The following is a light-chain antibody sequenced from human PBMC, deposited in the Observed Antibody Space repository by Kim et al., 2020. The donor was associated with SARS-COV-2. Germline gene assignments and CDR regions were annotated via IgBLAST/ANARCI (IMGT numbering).Light chain of an antibody. CDR1: TGAVTSGHH. V-gene: IGLV7-46*01. Sequence: PWGTVTLTCGSSTGAVTSGHHPYWFQQKPGQAPRTLIYDTRNKHSWTPARFSGSLLGGNAALTLSGALPEDEAEYYCLLYFNGYRIFGGGTQLTVL. CDR2: DTR. CDR3: LLYFNGYRI. J-gene: IGLJ2*01.